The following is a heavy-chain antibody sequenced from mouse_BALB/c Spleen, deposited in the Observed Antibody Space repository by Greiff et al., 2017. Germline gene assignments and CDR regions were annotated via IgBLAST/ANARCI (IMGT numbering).Heavy chain of an antibody. CDR2: ISSGGSYT. CDR1: GFTFSSYG. D-gene: IGHD1-1*01. J-gene: IGHJ4*01. CDR3: ARRITTVFYAMDY. Sequence: DVKLVESGGDLVKPGGSLKLSCAASGFTFSSYGMSWVRQTPDKRLEWVATISSGGSYTYYPDSVKGRFTISRDNAKNTLYLQMSSLKSEDTAMYYCARRITTVFYAMDYWGQGTSVTVSS. V-gene: IGHV5-6*02.